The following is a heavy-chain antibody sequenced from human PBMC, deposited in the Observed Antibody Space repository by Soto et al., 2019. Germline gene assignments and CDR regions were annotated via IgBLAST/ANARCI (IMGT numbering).Heavy chain of an antibody. CDR3: ARQSSRSYYYYGMDV. CDR2: INHSGST. CDR1: GGSFSGYY. J-gene: IGHJ6*02. Sequence: SETLSLTCAVYGGSFSGYYWSWIRQPPGKGLEWIGEINHSGSTNYSPSIKSRVTISVDTSKNQFSLKLSSVTAADTAVYYCARQSSRSYYYYGMDVWGQGTTVTVSS. D-gene: IGHD6-19*01. V-gene: IGHV4-34*01.